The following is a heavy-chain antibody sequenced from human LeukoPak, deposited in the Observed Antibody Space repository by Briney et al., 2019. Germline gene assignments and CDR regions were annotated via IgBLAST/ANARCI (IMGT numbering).Heavy chain of an antibody. CDR1: GGSISSSSYY. CDR3: AGQYSSSWYYYYYYMDV. V-gene: IGHV4-39*07. D-gene: IGHD6-13*01. Sequence: SETLSLTCSVPGGSISSSSYYWGWIRQPPGKGLEWIGSMYYSGSTYYNPSLKSRVTISVDTSKNQFSLKLRSVTAADTAVYYCAGQYSSSWYYYYYYMDVWGKGTTVTVSS. CDR2: MYYSGST. J-gene: IGHJ6*03.